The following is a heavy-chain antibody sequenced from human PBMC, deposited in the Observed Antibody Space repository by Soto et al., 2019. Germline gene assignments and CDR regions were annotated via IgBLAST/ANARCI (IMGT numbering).Heavy chain of an antibody. Sequence: GASVKVSCKASGYTFTSYDINWVRQATGQGLGWMGWMNPNSGNTGYAQKFQGRVTMTRNTSISTAYMELSSLRSEDTAVYYCATTYYDFGRGAAPYYYNMEAGGKGTT. J-gene: IGHJ6*03. CDR3: ATTYYDFGRGAAPYYYNMEA. CDR1: GYTFTSYD. CDR2: MNPNSGNT. V-gene: IGHV1-8*01. D-gene: IGHD3-3*01.